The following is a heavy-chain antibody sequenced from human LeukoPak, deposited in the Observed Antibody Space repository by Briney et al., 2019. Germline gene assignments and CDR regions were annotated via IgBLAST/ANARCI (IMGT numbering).Heavy chain of an antibody. CDR1: GYTFTSYG. CDR2: ISAYNGNT. D-gene: IGHD6-6*01. J-gene: IGHJ3*02. Sequence: ASVKVSCKASGYTFTSYGISWVRQAPGQGLEWMGWISAYNGNTNYAQKLQGRVTMTTDTSTSTAYMELRSLRSDDTAVYYCARSIASNPGNGAFDIWGQGTMVTVSS. V-gene: IGHV1-18*01. CDR3: ARSIASNPGNGAFDI.